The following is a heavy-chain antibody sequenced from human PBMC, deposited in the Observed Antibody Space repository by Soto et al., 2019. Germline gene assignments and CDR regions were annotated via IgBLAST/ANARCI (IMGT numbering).Heavy chain of an antibody. CDR2: IYPGDSDI. CDR3: ARLDGITMIRGSRLDI. V-gene: IGHV5-51*01. J-gene: IGHJ3*02. D-gene: IGHD3-10*01. Sequence: GESLKIPWAGSRFSFSTYWIGWVRQMPGRGLEWMGIIYPGDSDIRYSPSFQGNVTISADKSSSTAFLQWGSLQASDTAIYYCARLDGITMIRGSRLDIWGQGTMVTVSS. CDR1: RFSFSTYW.